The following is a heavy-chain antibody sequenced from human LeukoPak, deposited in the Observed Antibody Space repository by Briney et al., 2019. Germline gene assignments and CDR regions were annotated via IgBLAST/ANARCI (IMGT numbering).Heavy chain of an antibody. V-gene: IGHV4-39*07. J-gene: IGHJ4*02. Sequence: SETLSLTCTVSDGSISNTGSSTYYWGWIRQPPGKGLEWIGSIPYSGSTNYNPSLKSRVTMSIDTSKKQFSLELSSVTAADTAVYYCARDTRVVGATTWGDYWGRGTLVTVSS. CDR1: DGSISNTGSSTYY. CDR3: ARDTRVVGATTWGDY. D-gene: IGHD1-26*01. CDR2: IPYSGST.